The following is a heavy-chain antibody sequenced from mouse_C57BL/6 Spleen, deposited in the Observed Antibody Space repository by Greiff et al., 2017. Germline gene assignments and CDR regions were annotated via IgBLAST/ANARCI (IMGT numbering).Heavy chain of an antibody. D-gene: IGHD2-4*01. J-gene: IGHJ3*01. V-gene: IGHV1-42*01. CDR2: INPSTGGT. CDR1: GYSFTGYY. CDR3: ARQLFDYDGGFAY. Sequence: VQLQQSGPELVKPGASVKISCKASGYSFTGYYMNWVKQSPEKSLEWIGEINPSTGGTTYNQKFKAKATLTVDKSSSTAYMQLKVLTSEDSAVYYCARQLFDYDGGFAYWGQGTLVTVSA.